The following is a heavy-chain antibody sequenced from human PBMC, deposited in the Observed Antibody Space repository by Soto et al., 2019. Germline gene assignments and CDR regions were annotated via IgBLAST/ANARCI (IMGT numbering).Heavy chain of an antibody. Sequence: ASSKDSCYASGYTFTSYGIRWMRQAPGQGLEWMGWISAYNDNTNYAQKQQGRVSITTATSTSTAYMELWSLRCYDTAVYYCARDYYYGMDVWGQGTTVTVSS. V-gene: IGHV1-18*04. CDR1: GYTFTSYG. CDR2: ISAYNDNT. J-gene: IGHJ6*02. CDR3: ARDYYYGMDV.